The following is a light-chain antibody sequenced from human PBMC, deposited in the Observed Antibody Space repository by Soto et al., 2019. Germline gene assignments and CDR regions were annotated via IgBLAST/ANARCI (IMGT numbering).Light chain of an antibody. J-gene: IGKJ4*01. CDR1: HGFRND. CDR3: LQHNSCPLT. Sequence: IQMSQSASSLSASVGGRFTFTCRASHGFRNDLVWYQQKSGKAPNRLIYAASSLQSGVPSRFTGSGSGTEFTLTISSLQPEDFATYYCLQHNSCPLTFGGGTKVDIK. CDR2: AAS. V-gene: IGKV1-17*01.